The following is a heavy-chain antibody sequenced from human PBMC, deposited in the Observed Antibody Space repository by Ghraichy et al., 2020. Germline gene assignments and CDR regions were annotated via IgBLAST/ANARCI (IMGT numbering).Heavy chain of an antibody. V-gene: IGHV3-49*04. CDR1: GFKFRDYA. D-gene: IGHD3-10*01. CDR3: ASQLWVGDVFGAFDT. Sequence: SCNTSGFKFRDYAMSWVRQAPGKGLEWVGVVRSKAYGGTTEYAAYVKDRFLISRDDSKCIAYLQSNSPKTDDTALYYCASQLWVGDVFGAFDTWGQGTTVIVSS. J-gene: IGHJ3*02. CDR2: VRSKAYGGTT.